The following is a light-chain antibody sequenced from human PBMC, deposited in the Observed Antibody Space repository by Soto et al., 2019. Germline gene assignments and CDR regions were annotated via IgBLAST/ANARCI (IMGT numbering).Light chain of an antibody. Sequence: DVQESRSPSSLSASVGDRVTITCRASQSISSYLNWYAQKTGKAPKLLIYAASSLQSAVPSRFNGRGSGTDVTLTMSSLQAGDFATYFCQHGYPTPLTFGGGTKGDI. J-gene: IGKJ4*01. CDR3: QHGYPTPLT. CDR1: QSISSY. CDR2: AAS. V-gene: IGKV1-39*01.